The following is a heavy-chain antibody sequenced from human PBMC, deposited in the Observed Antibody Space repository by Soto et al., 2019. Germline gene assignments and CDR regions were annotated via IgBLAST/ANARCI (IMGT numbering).Heavy chain of an antibody. J-gene: IGHJ3*02. Sequence: EVQLVESGGGLVQPGGSLRLSCAASGFTFSSYWMSWVRQAPGKGLEWVANIKQDGSEKYYVDSVKGRFTISRDNAKNSLYLQMNSLRAEDTAVYYCARDGYSYGYGDAFDIWGQGTMVTVSS. CDR2: IKQDGSEK. CDR1: GFTFSSYW. V-gene: IGHV3-7*01. D-gene: IGHD5-18*01. CDR3: ARDGYSYGYGDAFDI.